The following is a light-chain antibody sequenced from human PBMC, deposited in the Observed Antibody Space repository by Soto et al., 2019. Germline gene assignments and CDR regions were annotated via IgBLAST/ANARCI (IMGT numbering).Light chain of an antibody. CDR3: QQYENYRT. V-gene: IGKV1-5*01. Sequence: DIPMYQSPSVLSAYVGDRVTITCRASQSISSWLAGYQQKPGKAPKLLIYDASNLDSGVPSRFSGSGSGTEFSLTISNLQPDDCATYYCQQYENYRTFGQGTKVDIK. J-gene: IGKJ1*01. CDR2: DAS. CDR1: QSISSW.